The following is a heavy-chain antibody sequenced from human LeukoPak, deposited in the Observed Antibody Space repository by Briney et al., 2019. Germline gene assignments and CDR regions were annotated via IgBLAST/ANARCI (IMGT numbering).Heavy chain of an antibody. V-gene: IGHV3-23*01. Sequence: PRGSLRLSCAASGFTFSSYAMSWVRQAPGKGLEWVSAISGSGGSTYYADSVKGRFTISRDNSKNTLYLQMNSLRAEDTAVYYCAKTKGRAAAGGYDAFDIWGQGTMVTVSS. D-gene: IGHD6-13*01. CDR1: GFTFSSYA. J-gene: IGHJ3*02. CDR2: ISGSGGST. CDR3: AKTKGRAAAGGYDAFDI.